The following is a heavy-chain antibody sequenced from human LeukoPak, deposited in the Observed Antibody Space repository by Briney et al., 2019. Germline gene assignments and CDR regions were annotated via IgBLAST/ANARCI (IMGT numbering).Heavy chain of an antibody. J-gene: IGHJ4*02. Sequence: GGSQRLSCAVSVHTLRGYWVHWVRHAREKGRVCVAYIKQGGSEKYYVDSVKGRFTITRDNAKNSLYLQMNRLRTEDTAFYYCAKDRVGSRAMVRGLDYWGQGTLVTVSS. CDR1: VHTLRGYW. CDR2: IKQGGSEK. V-gene: IGHV3-7*03. D-gene: IGHD3-10*01. CDR3: AKDRVGSRAMVRGLDY.